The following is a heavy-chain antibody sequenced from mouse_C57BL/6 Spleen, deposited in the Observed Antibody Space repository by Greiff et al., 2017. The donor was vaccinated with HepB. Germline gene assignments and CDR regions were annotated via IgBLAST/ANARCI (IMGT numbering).Heavy chain of an antibody. CDR2: ISSGSSTI. D-gene: IGHD2-4*01. J-gene: IGHJ3*01. Sequence: EVQGVESGGGLVKPGGSLKLSCAASGFTFSDYGMHWVRQAPETGLEWVAYISSGSSTIYSADTVKGQFTISRDNAKNTMFLQMTSLSSEDTAMYYCARKSLDYDYDGEFAYWGQRTLVTVSA. V-gene: IGHV5-17*01. CDR3: ARKSLDYDYDGEFAY. CDR1: GFTFSDYG.